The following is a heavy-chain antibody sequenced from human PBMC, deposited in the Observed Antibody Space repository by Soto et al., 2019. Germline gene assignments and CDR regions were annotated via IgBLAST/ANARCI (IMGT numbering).Heavy chain of an antibody. J-gene: IGHJ5*02. Sequence: PSETLSLTCAVYGGSFSGYYWSWIRQPPGKGLEWIGEINHSGSTNYNPSLKSRVTISVDTSKNQFSLKLSSVTAADTAVYYCARVRKTYYYGSGSYYNGWFDPWGQGTLVTVSS. D-gene: IGHD3-10*01. CDR3: ARVRKTYYYGSGSYYNGWFDP. CDR2: INHSGST. CDR1: GGSFSGYY. V-gene: IGHV4-34*01.